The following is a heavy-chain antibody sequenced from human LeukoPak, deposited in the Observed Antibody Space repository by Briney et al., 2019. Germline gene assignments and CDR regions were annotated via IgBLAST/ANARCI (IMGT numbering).Heavy chain of an antibody. Sequence: GGSLRLSCAASGLTFSGYWMSWVRQAPGKGLEWVANIKQDGSEKYYVDSVKGRFTISRDNAKNSLYLQMNSLRAEDTAVYYCARVRDPRQYYYDNSGYRNAFDIWGQGTMVTVSS. D-gene: IGHD3-22*01. CDR2: IKQDGSEK. CDR3: ARVRDPRQYYYDNSGYRNAFDI. J-gene: IGHJ3*02. V-gene: IGHV3-7*01. CDR1: GLTFSGYW.